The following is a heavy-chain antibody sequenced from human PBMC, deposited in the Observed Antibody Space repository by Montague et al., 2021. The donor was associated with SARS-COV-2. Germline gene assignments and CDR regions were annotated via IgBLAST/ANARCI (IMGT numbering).Heavy chain of an antibody. CDR1: GFSLSTSGMC. J-gene: IGHJ4*02. Sequence: PALVKPAQTLTLTCTFPGFSLSTSGMCVSWIRQPPGKALEWLARIDWDDDKYYSTSLKTRLTITKDTSKNQVVLTMTNMDPVDTATYYCAAHRITGWAFDYWGQGTLVTVSS. CDR2: IDWDDDK. CDR3: AAHRITGWAFDY. V-gene: IGHV2-70*11. D-gene: IGHD1-20*01.